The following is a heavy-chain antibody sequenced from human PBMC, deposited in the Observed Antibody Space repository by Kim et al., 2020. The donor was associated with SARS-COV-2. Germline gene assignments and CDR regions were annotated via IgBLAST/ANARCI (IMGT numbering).Heavy chain of an antibody. V-gene: IGHV3-30*18. Sequence: GGSLRLSFAASGFTFSSYGMHWVRQAPGKGLEWVAVISYDGSNKYYADSVKGRFTISRDNSKNTLYLQMNSLRAEDTAVYYCAKDQTGSYDFWSGYYTGNNWFDPWGQGTLVTVSS. CDR1: GFTFSSYG. J-gene: IGHJ5*02. CDR3: AKDQTGSYDFWSGYYTGNNWFDP. CDR2: ISYDGSNK. D-gene: IGHD3-3*01.